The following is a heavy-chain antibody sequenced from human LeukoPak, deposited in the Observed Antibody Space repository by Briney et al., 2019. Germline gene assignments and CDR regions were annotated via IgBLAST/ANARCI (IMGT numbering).Heavy chain of an antibody. Sequence: GVSLRLSCAASGFTFSIYGMTWVRQAPGKGLEWVSAISGTGGSTYYADSVQGRFTISRDNSKNTLYLQLSSLRAEDTAVYYCAKGLLLALDYWGQGTLVTVSS. D-gene: IGHD3-22*01. CDR2: ISGTGGST. J-gene: IGHJ4*02. CDR1: GFTFSIYG. CDR3: AKGLLLALDY. V-gene: IGHV3-23*01.